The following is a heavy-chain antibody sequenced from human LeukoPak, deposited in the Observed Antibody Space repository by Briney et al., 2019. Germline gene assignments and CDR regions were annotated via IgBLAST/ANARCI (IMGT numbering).Heavy chain of an antibody. D-gene: IGHD3-22*01. J-gene: IGHJ4*02. CDR3: ARRFRSYYDTSGHDYFDY. CDR2: IYYSGNT. V-gene: IGHV4-39*01. CDR1: AGSISSSGYY. Sequence: SETLSLTYTVSAGSISSSGYYWGWIRQPPGKGLEWIGSIYYSGNTHYNPSLKSRVTISVDTSKNQFSLKLSSVTAADTAVYFCARRFRSYYDTSGHDYFDYWGQGTLVTVSS.